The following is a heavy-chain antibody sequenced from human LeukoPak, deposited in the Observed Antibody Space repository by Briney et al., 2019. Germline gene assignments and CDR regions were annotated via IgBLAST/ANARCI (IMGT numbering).Heavy chain of an antibody. V-gene: IGHV3-21*01. CDR2: ISSSSSYI. CDR3: ARTGYCSSTSCFIHSSLNWFDP. J-gene: IGHJ5*02. CDR1: GFTFSSYS. D-gene: IGHD2-2*01. Sequence: GGSLRLSCAASGFTFSSYSMNWVRQAPGKGLDWVSSISSSSSYIYYADSVKGRFTISRDNAKNSLYLQMNSLRAEDTAVYYCARTGYCSSTSCFIHSSLNWFDPWGQGTLVTVSS.